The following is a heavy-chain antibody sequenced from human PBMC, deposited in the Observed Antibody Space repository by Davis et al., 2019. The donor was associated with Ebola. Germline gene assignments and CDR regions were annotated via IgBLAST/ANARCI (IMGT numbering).Heavy chain of an antibody. V-gene: IGHV3-30*02. CDR2: IRYDGGNK. CDR1: GFPFSNYG. Sequence: GESLKISCAASGFPFSNYGMHWVREAPGKGLVWVAFIRYDGGNKYYGDSVKGRFTISRDNSKNTVFLQMNSLRAEDTALYYCAKDGRHTVTTAIGLGDYWGQGTLVTVSS. J-gene: IGHJ4*02. D-gene: IGHD4-11*01. CDR3: AKDGRHTVTTAIGLGDY.